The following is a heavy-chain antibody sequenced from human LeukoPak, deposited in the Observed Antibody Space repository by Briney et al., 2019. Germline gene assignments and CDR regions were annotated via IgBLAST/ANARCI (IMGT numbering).Heavy chain of an antibody. CDR2: IYYSGST. CDR1: GGSISSYY. V-gene: IGHV4-59*01. CDR3: AREVGVRYFDLADAFDI. Sequence: SETLSLTCTVSGGSISSYYWSWIRQPPGKGLEWIGYIYYSGSTNYNPSLKSRVTISVDTSKNQFSLKLSSVTAADTAVYYCAREVGVRYFDLADAFDIWGQGIMVTVSS. D-gene: IGHD3-9*01. J-gene: IGHJ3*02.